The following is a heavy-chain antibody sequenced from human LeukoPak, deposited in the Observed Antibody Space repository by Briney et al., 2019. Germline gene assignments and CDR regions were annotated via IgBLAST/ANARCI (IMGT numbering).Heavy chain of an antibody. V-gene: IGHV4-34*01. CDR2: INHSGST. J-gene: IGHJ4*02. Sequence: SETLSLTCAVYGGSFRGYYWSWIRQPPGKGLEWIGEINHSGSTNYNPSLKSRVTISVDTSKNQFSLKLSSVTAADTAVYYCARETQLEYFDYWGQGTLVTVSS. D-gene: IGHD3-3*01. CDR1: GGSFRGYY. CDR3: ARETQLEYFDY.